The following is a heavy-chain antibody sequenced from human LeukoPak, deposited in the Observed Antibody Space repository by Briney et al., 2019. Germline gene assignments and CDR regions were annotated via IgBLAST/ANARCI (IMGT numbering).Heavy chain of an antibody. V-gene: IGHV3-30*02. D-gene: IGHD3-10*01. CDR3: SKDLTSDFGGDLDP. Sequence: GGSLRLSCAASGFTFSNYGMHWVRQAPGKGREGGALISFDGSQKYYADSVKGRFTISQDNSKSTVYRQMNSLRVEDAAVYYCSKDLTSDFGGDLDPWGQGTLVTVSS. J-gene: IGHJ5*02. CDR2: ISFDGSQK. CDR1: GFTFSNYG.